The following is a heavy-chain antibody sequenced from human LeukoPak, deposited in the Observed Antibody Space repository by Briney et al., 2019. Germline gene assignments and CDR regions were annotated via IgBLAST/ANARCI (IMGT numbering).Heavy chain of an antibody. J-gene: IGHJ4*02. D-gene: IGHD2-15*01. V-gene: IGHV4-59*08. Sequence: SETLSLTCTVSGGSISNNDWSWIRQPPGKGLEWIGYIYNSGSTNYNPSLKSRVTLSVDPSKNRFSLKVTSVTASDTAIYYCARVVASTSIDSWGQGTLVTVSS. CDR3: ARVVASTSIDS. CDR2: IYNSGST. CDR1: GGSISNND.